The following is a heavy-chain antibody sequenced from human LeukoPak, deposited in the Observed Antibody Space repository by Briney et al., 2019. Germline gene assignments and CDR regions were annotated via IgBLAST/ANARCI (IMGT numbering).Heavy chain of an antibody. J-gene: IGHJ4*02. CDR1: GFTFSNNG. CDR3: ARALYDSPLAGDS. V-gene: IGHV3-23*01. D-gene: IGHD3-22*01. Sequence: PGGSLRLSCEASGFTFSNNGMAWVRQAPGKGLEWVSSIHPNGVNAHYADSVKGRFTISRDNSKNTLFLQMSSLRVEDTAIYYCARALYDSPLAGDSWGQGTLVTVSS. CDR2: IHPNGVNA.